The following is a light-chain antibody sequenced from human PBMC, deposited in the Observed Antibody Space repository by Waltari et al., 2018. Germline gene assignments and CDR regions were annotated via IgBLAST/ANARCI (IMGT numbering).Light chain of an antibody. J-gene: IGLJ2*01. CDR2: RNS. Sequence: SVLTPHPAASGPPGQRGTISFSGIRANLARTYKYWSQPLAGAAPKLLCSRNSQRPSGVPDRFSGSKSGTSASLAISGLRSEDEAVYCGATWDDSPSGHVLFGGGTKLTVL. CDR3: ATWDDSPSGHVL. V-gene: IGLV1-47*01. CDR1: RANLARTY.